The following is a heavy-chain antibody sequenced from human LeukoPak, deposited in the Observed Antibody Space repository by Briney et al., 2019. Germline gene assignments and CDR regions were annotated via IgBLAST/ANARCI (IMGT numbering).Heavy chain of an antibody. CDR2: INPNSGGT. J-gene: IGHJ4*02. CDR1: GYTFTGYY. CDR3: ARQRCSGGSCSTCDY. Sequence: ASVKVSCKASGYTFTGYYMHWVRQAPGQGLEWMGWINPNSGGTNYAQKFQGWVTMTRDTSISTAYLQWSSLKASDTAMHYCARQRCSGGSCSTCDYWGQGTLVTVSS. D-gene: IGHD2-15*01. V-gene: IGHV1-2*04.